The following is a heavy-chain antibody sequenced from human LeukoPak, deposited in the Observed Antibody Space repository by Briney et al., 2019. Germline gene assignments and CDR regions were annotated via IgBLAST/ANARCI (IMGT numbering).Heavy chain of an antibody. CDR1: GGSINSTSYF. J-gene: IGHJ4*02. D-gene: IGHD3-16*01. V-gene: IGHV4-61*05. Sequence: SETLSLTCTVSGGSINSTSYFWGWIRQPPGKGLEWIGFISYSGSTNYNPSLKSRITISVDTSKNQFSLKLSSVTAADTAVYYCATGGRFFDYWGQGTLVTVSS. CDR3: ATGGRFFDY. CDR2: ISYSGST.